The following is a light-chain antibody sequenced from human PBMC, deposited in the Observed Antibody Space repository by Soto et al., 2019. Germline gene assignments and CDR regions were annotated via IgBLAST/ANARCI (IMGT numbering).Light chain of an antibody. CDR2: AAS. J-gene: IGKJ3*01. CDR1: QSISSY. CDR3: QQTYSTPGT. V-gene: IGKV1-39*01. Sequence: DIQMTQSPSSLSASVGDRVTITCRASQSISSYLNWYQQKPGKSPKLLIYAASSLQSGVPSRFSGSESVTDFTLTISSLQPEDFATYYCQQTYSTPGTFGPGTKVDIK.